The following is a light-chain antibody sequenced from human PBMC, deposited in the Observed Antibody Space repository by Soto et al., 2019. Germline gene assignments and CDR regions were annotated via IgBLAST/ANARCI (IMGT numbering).Light chain of an antibody. Sequence: LTQPASVSGSPGQSITISCTGTSSDVGGYNYVSWYQQHPGKAPKLMIYDVSNRPSGVSNRFSGSKSGNAASLTISGLQAEDEADYYCSSYTSSSTLYVFGTGTKVTVL. V-gene: IGLV2-14*01. CDR3: SSYTSSSTLYV. CDR2: DVS. J-gene: IGLJ1*01. CDR1: SSDVGGYNY.